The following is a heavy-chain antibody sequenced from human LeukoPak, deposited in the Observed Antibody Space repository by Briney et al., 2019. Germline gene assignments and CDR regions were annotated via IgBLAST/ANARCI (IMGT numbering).Heavy chain of an antibody. J-gene: IGHJ4*02. Sequence: GASVKVSCKASGGTFSSYAISWVRQAPGQGLEWMGGIIPIFGTANYAQKFQGRITITADESTSTAYMELSSLRSEDTAVYYCAQTTIGEIDRRYYFDYWGQGTLVTVSS. CDR1: GGTFSSYA. CDR3: AQTTIGEIDRRYYFDY. CDR2: IIPIFGTA. D-gene: IGHD3-10*01. V-gene: IGHV1-69*13.